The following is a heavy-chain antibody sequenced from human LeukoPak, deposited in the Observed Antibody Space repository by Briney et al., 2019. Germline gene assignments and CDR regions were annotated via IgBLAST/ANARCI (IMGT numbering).Heavy chain of an antibody. J-gene: IGHJ4*02. Sequence: SETLSLTCTVSGGSISSYYWSWIRQPPGKGLEWIGYIYYSGSTNYNPSLKSRVTISVDTSKNQFSLKLSSVTAADTAVYYCAREVHSSGWYRGGYFDYWGQGTLVTASS. D-gene: IGHD6-19*01. CDR3: AREVHSSGWYRGGYFDY. CDR2: IYYSGST. CDR1: GGSISSYY. V-gene: IGHV4-59*01.